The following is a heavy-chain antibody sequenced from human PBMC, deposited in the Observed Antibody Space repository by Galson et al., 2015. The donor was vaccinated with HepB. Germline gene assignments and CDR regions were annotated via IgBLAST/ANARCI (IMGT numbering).Heavy chain of an antibody. CDR2: ISSSGGNI. J-gene: IGHJ3*02. D-gene: IGHD3-22*01. Sequence: SLRLSCAASGFIFSSYTMNWVRQAPGKGLEWISSISSSGGNIFYADSLKGRFTISRDNAKKSLFLQMDSLRAEDTAVYYCARENYYDGSGSDAFDMWGQGAMVTVSA. V-gene: IGHV3-21*01. CDR3: ARENYYDGSGSDAFDM. CDR1: GFIFSSYT.